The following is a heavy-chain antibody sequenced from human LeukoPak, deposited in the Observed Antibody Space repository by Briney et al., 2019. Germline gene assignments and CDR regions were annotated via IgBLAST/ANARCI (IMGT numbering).Heavy chain of an antibody. Sequence: SETLSLTRTLPRGSISSSTYYWGSIRQPPRNGLEWIGCIYYRGRTYNNPFLRSLVSITVDTSKNQFSLKLSSVTAADTAVYYCARHADTYYDILTGYSLPFYYYYYMGVWGKGTTVTVSS. CDR2: IYYRGRT. D-gene: IGHD3-9*01. J-gene: IGHJ6*03. CDR3: ARHADTYYDILTGYSLPFYYYYYMGV. CDR1: RGSISSSTYY. V-gene: IGHV4-39*01.